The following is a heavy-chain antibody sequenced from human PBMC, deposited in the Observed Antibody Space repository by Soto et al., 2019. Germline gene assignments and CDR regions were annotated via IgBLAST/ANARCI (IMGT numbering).Heavy chain of an antibody. V-gene: IGHV3-21*01. CDR2: ISSSSSYI. CDR1: GFTFSSYS. J-gene: IGHJ4*02. Sequence: GGSLRLSCAASGFTFSSYSMNWVRQAPGKGLEWVSSISSSSSYIYYADSVKGRFTISRDNAKNSLYLQRNSLRAEDTAVYSCARDRDVYSSSFDYWGQGTLVTVSS. D-gene: IGHD6-6*01. CDR3: ARDRDVYSSSFDY.